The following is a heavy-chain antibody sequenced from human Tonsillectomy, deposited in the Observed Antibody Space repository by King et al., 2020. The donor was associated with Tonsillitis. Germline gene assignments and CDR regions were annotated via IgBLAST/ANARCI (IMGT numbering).Heavy chain of an antibody. CDR2: IKSKTDGGPT. Sequence: VQLVESGGGLVKPGGSLRLSCAASGFTFSNAWLNWVRQAPGTGLEWVGRIKSKTDGGPTDYAAPVKGRFTISRDDSKNTLYLQMNSLKTEDTAVYYCNTFLHWYDTSEDYWGQGTLVTVSS. D-gene: IGHD3-22*01. CDR1: GFTFSNAW. J-gene: IGHJ4*02. V-gene: IGHV3-15*07. CDR3: NTFLHWYDTSEDY.